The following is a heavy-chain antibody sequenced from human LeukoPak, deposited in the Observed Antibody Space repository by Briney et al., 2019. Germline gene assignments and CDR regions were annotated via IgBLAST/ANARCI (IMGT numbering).Heavy chain of an antibody. J-gene: IGHJ4*02. CDR1: GFTFTNAW. Sequence: GGSLSLSCAASGFTFTNAWMSWVRQAPGKGLEWVGRIKSTTDGGTIEYAAPVKGRFTISRDDSKNTLYLQMNNLKIEDTAVYYCIKYSSSWYSFDYWGQGTLVTVSS. D-gene: IGHD6-13*01. CDR2: IKSTTDGGTI. CDR3: IKYSSSWYSFDY. V-gene: IGHV3-15*01.